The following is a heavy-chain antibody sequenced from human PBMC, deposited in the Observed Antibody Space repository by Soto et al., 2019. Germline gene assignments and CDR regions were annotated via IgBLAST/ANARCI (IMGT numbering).Heavy chain of an antibody. J-gene: IGHJ6*02. CDR2: ISSSSSYI. V-gene: IGHV3-21*01. CDR3: ARVRERKVLRFLEWLRSSGMDV. D-gene: IGHD3-3*01. Sequence: LRLSCAASGFTFSSYSMNWVRQAPGKGLEWVSSISSSSSYIYYADSVKGRFTISRDNAKNSLYLQMNSLRAEDTAVYYCARVRERKVLRFLEWLRSSGMDVRGQGTTVTVSS. CDR1: GFTFSSYS.